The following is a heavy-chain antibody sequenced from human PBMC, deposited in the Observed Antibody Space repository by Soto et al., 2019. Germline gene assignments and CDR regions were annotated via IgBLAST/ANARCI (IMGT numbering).Heavy chain of an antibody. CDR1: GGNFSTYA. Sequence: QVQLVQSGAEVKKPGSSVKVSCKTSGGNFSTYAITWVRQAPGQGLEWMGGIIPIFGTTNYAQKFQGRITITADEPRTTAYMELSSLRSEDTAVYYCARDRNNQEYFHQWGQGTLVSVSS. J-gene: IGHJ1*01. V-gene: IGHV1-69*12. CDR3: ARDRNNQEYFHQ. CDR2: IIPIFGTT.